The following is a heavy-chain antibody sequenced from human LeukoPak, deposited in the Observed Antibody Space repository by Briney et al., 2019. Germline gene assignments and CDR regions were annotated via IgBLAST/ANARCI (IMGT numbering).Heavy chain of an antibody. D-gene: IGHD3-22*01. CDR2: IWYDGSNK. Sequence: QPGGSLRLSCAASGFTFSSYGMHWVRQAPGKGLEWVAVIWYDGSNKYYADSVKGRFTISRDNSKNTLYLQMNSLRAEDTAVYYCAGEYYDSSGYFPYFDYWGQGTLVTVSS. CDR1: GFTFSSYG. J-gene: IGHJ4*02. V-gene: IGHV3-33*01. CDR3: AGEYYDSSGYFPYFDY.